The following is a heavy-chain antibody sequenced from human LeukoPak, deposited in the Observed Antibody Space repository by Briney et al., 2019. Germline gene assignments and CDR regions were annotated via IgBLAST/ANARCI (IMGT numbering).Heavy chain of an antibody. CDR1: GVSISSYY. CDR3: ARGSASTYYYDSSGYGPGGFDP. CDR2: IHTSGST. V-gene: IGHV4-4*07. Sequence: SETLSLTCTVSGVSISSYYWSWIRQPAGKGLEWIGRIHTSGSTSYNPSLKSRVTMSVDTSKNQFSLKLSSVTAADTAVYYCARGSASTYYYDSSGYGPGGFDPWGQGTLVTVSS. D-gene: IGHD3-22*01. J-gene: IGHJ5*02.